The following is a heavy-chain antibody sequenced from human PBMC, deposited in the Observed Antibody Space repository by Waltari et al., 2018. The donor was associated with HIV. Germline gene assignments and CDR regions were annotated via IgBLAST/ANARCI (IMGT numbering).Heavy chain of an antibody. J-gene: IGHJ1*01. Sequence: QVELVQSGAEVKKLGASVKVSCEASGYTFSDNYLHWVRQAPGQGLEWLGWINPKRGDTHIIQKFKGRLTMTRDTSISTAYMELSSLRSNDTAMYFCALPVGGYAEYFQQWGQGTLVTVSS. D-gene: IGHD5-12*01. CDR1: GYTFSDNY. V-gene: IGHV1-2*02. CDR3: ALPVGGYAEYFQQ. CDR2: INPKRGDT.